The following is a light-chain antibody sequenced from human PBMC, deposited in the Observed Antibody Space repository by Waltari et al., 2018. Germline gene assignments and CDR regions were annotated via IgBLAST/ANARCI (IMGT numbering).Light chain of an antibody. CDR1: SSDAGGYTY. V-gene: IGLV2-11*01. Sequence: QSARTQPRSVSGAPGPSVPIPCTGTSSDAGGYTYVSWYQQHPRQAPKLMIYDVTKRPSGVPDRFSGSKSGNTASLTISVLQAEDEADYSCCSYAGSYTFVFGTGTKVTVL. CDR2: DVT. CDR3: CSYAGSYTFV. J-gene: IGLJ1*01.